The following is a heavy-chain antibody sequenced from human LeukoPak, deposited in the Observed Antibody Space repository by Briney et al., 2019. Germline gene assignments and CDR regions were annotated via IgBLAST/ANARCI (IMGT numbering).Heavy chain of an antibody. CDR3: AKCPDRVVLRQLERRFWFDP. V-gene: IGHV3-21*04. CDR2: ISRSSGDL. D-gene: IGHD1-1*01. Sequence: GGSLRLSCAASGFTFSSYSMNWVRQAPGKGLEWVSSISRSSGDLYYADSVKGRFTISRDNAKNSLYLHMNSLRAEDTAVYYCAKCPDRVVLRQLERRFWFDPWGQGTLVTVSS. CDR1: GFTFSSYS. J-gene: IGHJ5*02.